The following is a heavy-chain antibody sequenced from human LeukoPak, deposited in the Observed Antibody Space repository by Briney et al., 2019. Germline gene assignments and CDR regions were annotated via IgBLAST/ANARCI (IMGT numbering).Heavy chain of an antibody. V-gene: IGHV4-34*01. J-gene: IGHJ3*02. D-gene: IGHD6-19*01. CDR1: GGSFSGYY. CDR3: ASTFSSEGAFDI. CDR2: INHSGST. Sequence: SETLSLTCAVYGGSFSGYYRSWIRQPPGKGLEWIGEINHSGSTNYNPSLKSRVTISVDTSKNQFSLKLSSVTAADTAVYYCASTFSSEGAFDIWGQGTMVTVSS.